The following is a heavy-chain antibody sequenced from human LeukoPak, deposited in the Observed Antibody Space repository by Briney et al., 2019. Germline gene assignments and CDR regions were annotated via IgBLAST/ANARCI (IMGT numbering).Heavy chain of an antibody. J-gene: IGHJ4*02. CDR2: ISYSGST. CDR1: GGSFSSSSYY. CDR3: ARLGAARSDFDY. D-gene: IGHD3-3*01. V-gene: IGHV4-39*02. Sequence: SESLSLTCSVSGGSFSSSSYYWGWISQPPGKGLEWIGSISYSGSTFYNPSLKSRVTISVDTSKNHFSLKLSSVTAADTALYYCARLGAARSDFDYWGQGTLVTVSS.